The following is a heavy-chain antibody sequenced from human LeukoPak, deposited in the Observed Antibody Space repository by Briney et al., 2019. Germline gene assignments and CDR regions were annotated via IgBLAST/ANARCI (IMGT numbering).Heavy chain of an antibody. V-gene: IGHV3-7*01. Sequence: GGSLRLSCAASGFTFSSYWMSWVRQAPGKGLEWVANVKQGGSEKYYVDSVKGRFTISRDNAKNSLYLQMNSLRAEDTAVYYCARGLYYYDSSGPEWAFDIWGQGTMVTVSS. J-gene: IGHJ3*02. CDR1: GFTFSSYW. CDR2: VKQGGSEK. D-gene: IGHD3-22*01. CDR3: ARGLYYYDSSGPEWAFDI.